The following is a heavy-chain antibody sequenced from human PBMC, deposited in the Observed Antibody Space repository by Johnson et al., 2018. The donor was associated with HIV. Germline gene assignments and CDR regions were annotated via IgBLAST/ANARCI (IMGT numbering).Heavy chain of an antibody. Sequence: QVQLVESGGGVVQPGRSLRLSCAASGFTFSSYAMHWVRQAPGKGLEWVAVISYEGRNKYYAESVKGRLTISRDNSQNTLYLQMNSLRTEDTAVYYCARGDEMAHDAFDIWGQGTMVTVSS. V-gene: IGHV3-30*04. CDR3: ARGDEMAHDAFDI. CDR1: GFTFSSYA. J-gene: IGHJ3*02. D-gene: IGHD5-24*01. CDR2: ISYEGRNK.